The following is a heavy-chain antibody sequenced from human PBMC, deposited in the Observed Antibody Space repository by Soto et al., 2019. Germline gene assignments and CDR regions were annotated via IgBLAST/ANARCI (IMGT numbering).Heavy chain of an antibody. J-gene: IGHJ5*02. CDR1: GFTFSSYA. CDR2: IDPSDSYT. D-gene: IGHD2-2*01. Sequence: PGGSLRLSCAAAGFTFSSYAMSWVRQAPGKGLEWMGRIDPSDSYTNYSPSFQGHVTISADKSISTAYLQWSSLKASDTAMYYCAREVGSSPAASSWFDPWGQGTLVTVSS. CDR3: AREVGSSPAASSWFDP. V-gene: IGHV5-10-1*01.